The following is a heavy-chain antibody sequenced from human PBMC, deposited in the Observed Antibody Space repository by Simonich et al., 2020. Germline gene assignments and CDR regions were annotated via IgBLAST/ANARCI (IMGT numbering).Heavy chain of an antibody. V-gene: IGHV3-23*01. Sequence: GGGLVQPGGSLRLSCAASGFTFSSYAMSWVRQAPGKGLEWVSAISGMGGSKYYADPVKGRFTISRENSKNTLYLKMNSLRAEDTAVYYCAKDLGERITMIVVVIDAFDIWGQGTMVTVSS. J-gene: IGHJ3*02. CDR2: ISGMGGSK. D-gene: IGHD3-22*01. CDR3: AKDLGERITMIVVVIDAFDI. CDR1: GFTFSSYA.